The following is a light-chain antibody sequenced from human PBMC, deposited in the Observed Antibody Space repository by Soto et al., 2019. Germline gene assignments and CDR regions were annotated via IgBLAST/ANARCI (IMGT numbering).Light chain of an antibody. CDR2: GAS. V-gene: IGKV3-20*01. J-gene: IGKJ1*01. Sequence: ESVLTQSPGSLSLSLGERATLSCRASQSVDSAFFAWYQQKPGQPPRLLIQGASRRATGIPDRFSGSGSGTDFSLTISRLEPEDFAVYYCQQYASSVTFGQGPKVGI. CDR1: QSVDSAF. CDR3: QQYASSVT.